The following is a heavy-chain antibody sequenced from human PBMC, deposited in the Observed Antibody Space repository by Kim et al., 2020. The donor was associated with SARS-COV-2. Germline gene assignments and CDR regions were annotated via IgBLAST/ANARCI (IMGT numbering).Heavy chain of an antibody. V-gene: IGHV4-59*01. CDR1: GGSISTYY. CDR3: ARRFSTTWYFDY. Sequence: SETLSLTCTVSGGSISTYYWSWIRQPPGKGLEWIGYIYYNGNTNYSPSLKSRVTISIDTSKNQFSLKLNSVTTADTAVYYCARRFSTTWYFDYWGQGTLVNVSS. CDR2: IYYNGNT. J-gene: IGHJ4*02. D-gene: IGHD3-10*01.